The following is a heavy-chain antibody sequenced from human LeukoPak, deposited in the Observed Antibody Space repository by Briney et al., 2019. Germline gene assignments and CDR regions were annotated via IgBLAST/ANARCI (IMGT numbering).Heavy chain of an antibody. CDR2: IWYDGTNK. V-gene: IGHV3-33*01. CDR3: ARIGGDRHPIEY. J-gene: IGHJ4*02. D-gene: IGHD2-21*02. CDR1: GFTFSSYG. Sequence: GGSLRLSCAASGFTFSSYGMHWVRQAPGKGLEWAAVIWYDGTNKYYADSVKGRFTISRDNSKNTLYLQMNSLRAEDTAVYYCARIGGDRHPIEYWGQGTLVTVSS.